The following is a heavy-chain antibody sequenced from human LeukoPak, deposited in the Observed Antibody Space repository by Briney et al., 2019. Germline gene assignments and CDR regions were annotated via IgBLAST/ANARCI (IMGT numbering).Heavy chain of an antibody. V-gene: IGHV3-21*01. Sequence: GGSLRLSCAASGFTFSSYSMNWVRQAPGKGLECVSSISSSSSYIYYADSVKGRFTISRDNAKNSLYLQMNSLRAEDTAVYYCARGRFSGSSDFDYWGQGTLVTVSS. J-gene: IGHJ4*02. CDR2: ISSSSSYI. CDR1: GFTFSSYS. CDR3: ARGRFSGSSDFDY. D-gene: IGHD1-26*01.